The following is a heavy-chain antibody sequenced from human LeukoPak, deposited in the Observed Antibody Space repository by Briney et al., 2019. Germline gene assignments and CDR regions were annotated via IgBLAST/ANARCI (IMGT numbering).Heavy chain of an antibody. J-gene: IGHJ3*02. CDR3: ARGAVAVFPRGAFDI. D-gene: IGHD6-19*01. V-gene: IGHV4-34*01. Sequence: SETLSLTCAVYGGSFSGYYWSWIRQPPGKGLEWIGEINHSGSTNYNPSLKSRVTISVDTSKNQFSLKLSSVTAADTAVYYCARGAVAVFPRGAFDIWGQGTMVTVSS. CDR2: INHSGST. CDR1: GGSFSGYY.